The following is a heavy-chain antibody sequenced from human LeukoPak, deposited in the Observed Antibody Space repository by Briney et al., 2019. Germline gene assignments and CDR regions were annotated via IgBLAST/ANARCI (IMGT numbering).Heavy chain of an antibody. V-gene: IGHV1-24*01. Sequence: ASVKDSCKVSGYTLTELSTHWVRQAPGKGLEWVGGFDPEDGETIYAQKFQGRVTMTEDTSTDTAYMELSSLRSEDTAVYYCATGRYSSGWFLDYWGQGTLVTVSS. J-gene: IGHJ4*02. CDR3: ATGRYSSGWFLDY. CDR2: FDPEDGET. CDR1: GYTLTELS. D-gene: IGHD6-19*01.